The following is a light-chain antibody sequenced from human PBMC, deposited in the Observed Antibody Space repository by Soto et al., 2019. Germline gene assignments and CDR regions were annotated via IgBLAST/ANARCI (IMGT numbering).Light chain of an antibody. V-gene: IGKV1-39*01. CDR1: QSISIY. CDR2: GAS. J-gene: IGKJ5*01. Sequence: DIQIPQSPSILSSSGGARVTITCRASQSISIYLNWSQLKPGKAPNLLMYGASDLKSGVPTRFSGSGSGTDFTLTISSLQPEDFAIYYSQQTYTTPEITFGQGIRLE. CDR3: QQTYTTPEIT.